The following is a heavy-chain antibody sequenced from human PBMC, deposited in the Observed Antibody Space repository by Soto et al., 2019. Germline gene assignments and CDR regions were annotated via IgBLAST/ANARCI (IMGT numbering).Heavy chain of an antibody. Sequence: QVQLVQSGAEVKKPGSSVKVSCKASGGTFSSYTISWVRQAPGQVLEWMGRIIPILGIANYAQKFQGRVTYSADKSTRIAYMELSSLRSEAVAVYYCARDVPIDYYDSSGYFDYWGQGNLVTFSS. D-gene: IGHD3-22*01. V-gene: IGHV1-69*08. CDR3: ARDVPIDYYDSSGYFDY. CDR1: GGTFSSYT. J-gene: IGHJ4*02. CDR2: IIPILGIA.